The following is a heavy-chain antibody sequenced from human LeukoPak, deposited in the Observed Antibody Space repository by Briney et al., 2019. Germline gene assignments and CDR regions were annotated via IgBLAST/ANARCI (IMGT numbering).Heavy chain of an antibody. D-gene: IGHD2-2*01. V-gene: IGHV4-39*01. Sequence: SETLSLTCTVSGGSISGSSYYWGWIRQPPGKGLEWIGSIYYSGNTYYNRSLKSRVTISVDTSKNQFSLKLSSVTATDTATYYCARSHSAAGAIPNWFDPWGRGTLVTVSS. J-gene: IGHJ5*02. CDR1: GGSISGSSYY. CDR2: IYYSGNT. CDR3: ARSHSAAGAIPNWFDP.